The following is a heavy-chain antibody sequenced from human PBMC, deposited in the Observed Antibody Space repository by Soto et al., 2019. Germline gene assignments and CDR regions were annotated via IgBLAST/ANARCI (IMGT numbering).Heavy chain of an antibody. CDR3: ARGYSDYIWGSYRIFDY. V-gene: IGHV1-8*01. Sequence: RASVKVSCKTSGYTFTRYDISWVRQATGQGLEWMGWMNPNSGNTGYAQKFQGRVTMTRNTSISTAYMELSSLRSEDTAVYYCARGYSDYIWGSYRIFDYWGQGTLVTVSS. CDR2: MNPNSGNT. CDR1: GYTFTRYD. J-gene: IGHJ4*02. D-gene: IGHD3-16*02.